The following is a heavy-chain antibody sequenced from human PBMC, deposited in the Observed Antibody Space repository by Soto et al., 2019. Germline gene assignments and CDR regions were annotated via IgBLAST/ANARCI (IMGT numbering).Heavy chain of an antibody. CDR2: LNAGNSNR. CDR3: ARGYDYVWGSYRSDAFDI. V-gene: IGHV1-3*01. CDR1: GYPFTNYA. D-gene: IGHD3-16*02. Sequence: QVQLVQSGAEVKKPGASVKVSCKASGYPFTNYAIHWVRQAPGQRLEWLGWLNAGNSNREYSQKFQGRIIMTKDASASTAYMELNSLISEDTAVYYCARGYDYVWGSYRSDAFDIWGQGTMVTVSS. J-gene: IGHJ3*02.